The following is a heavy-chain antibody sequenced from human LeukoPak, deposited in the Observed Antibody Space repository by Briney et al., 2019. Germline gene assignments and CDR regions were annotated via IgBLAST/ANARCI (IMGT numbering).Heavy chain of an antibody. CDR1: GGSISSYY. Sequence: SETLSLTCTVSGGSISSYYWSWVRQPARKGLEWIGRIYISGSTNYNPSLKSRVTMSVDTSKNQFSLKLSSVTAADTAVYYCARDRGTWNDDGFDYWGQGTLVTVSS. D-gene: IGHD1-1*01. CDR3: ARDRGTWNDDGFDY. J-gene: IGHJ4*02. V-gene: IGHV4-4*07. CDR2: IYISGST.